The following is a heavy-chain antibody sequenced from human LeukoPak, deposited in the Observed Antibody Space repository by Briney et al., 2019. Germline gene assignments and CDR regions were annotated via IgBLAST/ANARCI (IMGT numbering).Heavy chain of an antibody. CDR1: GYTFTGYY. J-gene: IGHJ3*02. D-gene: IGHD3-16*02. CDR2: INPNSGGT. V-gene: IGHV1-2*02. CDR3: ARAGVITFGGVIVKDAFDI. Sequence: ASVKVSCKASGYTFTGYYMHWVRQAPGQGLEWMGWINPNSGGTNYAQKFQGRVTMTRDTSISTAYMELSRLRSDDTAVYYCARAGVITFGGVIVKDAFDIWGQGTMVTVSS.